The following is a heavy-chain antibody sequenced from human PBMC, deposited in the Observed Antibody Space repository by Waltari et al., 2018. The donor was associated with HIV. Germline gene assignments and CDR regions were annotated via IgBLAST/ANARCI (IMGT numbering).Heavy chain of an antibody. D-gene: IGHD5-18*01. CDR3: ARDYNYAPDY. CDR1: GCTFKNFA. Sequence: QVQLVESGGGVIQPGRSLRRSCAASGCTFKNFAMNWVRQAPGKGLEWVGNIYYDGSKKFYGDSVRGRFTISRDNSKQILYLQMNSLRVEDTALYYCARDYNYAPDYWGQGTLFVVSS. J-gene: IGHJ4*02. CDR2: IYYDGSKK. V-gene: IGHV3-33*01.